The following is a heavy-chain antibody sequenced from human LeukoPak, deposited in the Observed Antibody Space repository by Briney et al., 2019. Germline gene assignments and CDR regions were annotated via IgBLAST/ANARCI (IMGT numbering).Heavy chain of an antibody. Sequence: GGSLRLSCAASGFTFSSYAMHWVRQAPGKGLEWVAVISYDGSNKYYADSVKGRFTISRDNSKNTLYLQMNSLRAEDTAVYYCARANHMDVWGQGITVIVS. V-gene: IGHV3-30*04. CDR3: ARANHMDV. CDR1: GFTFSSYA. CDR2: ISYDGSNK. J-gene: IGHJ6*02.